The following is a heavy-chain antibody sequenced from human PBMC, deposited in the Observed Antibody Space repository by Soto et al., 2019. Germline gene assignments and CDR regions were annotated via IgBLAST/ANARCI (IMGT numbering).Heavy chain of an antibody. CDR1: GGSISSNSYY. V-gene: IGHV4-39*01. CDR2: INYSGSS. CDR3: ARNLYSSGWYRQAFDL. Sequence: NPSETLSLTCTVSGGSISSNSYYWGWIRQPPGKGLEWIGSINYSGSSYQNPSLKSRVTISVDTSKSQFSLKLSSATAADTAVYYCARNLYSSGWYRQAFDLWGQGTMVTVSS. D-gene: IGHD6-19*01. J-gene: IGHJ3*01.